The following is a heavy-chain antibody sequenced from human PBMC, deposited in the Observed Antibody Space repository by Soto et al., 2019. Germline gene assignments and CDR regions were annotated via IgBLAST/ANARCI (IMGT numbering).Heavy chain of an antibody. CDR2: ISSSSSYI. CDR3: ARGHSGYSGYDTIAVAGTSYGMDV. V-gene: IGHV3-21*01. Sequence: GGSLRLSCAASGFTFSSYSMNWVRQAPGKGLEWVSSISSSSSYIYYADSVKGRFTISRDNAKNSLYLQMNSLRAEDTAVYYCARGHSGYSGYDTIAVAGTSYGMDVWGQGTTVTVSS. CDR1: GFTFSSYS. D-gene: IGHD5-12*01. J-gene: IGHJ6*02.